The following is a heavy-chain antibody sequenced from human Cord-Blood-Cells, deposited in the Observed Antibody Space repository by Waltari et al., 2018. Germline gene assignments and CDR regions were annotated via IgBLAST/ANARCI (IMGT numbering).Heavy chain of an antibody. Sequence: QVTLKESGPVLVKPTETLTLTCTVSGFSLSNARMGVSWIRQPPGKALEWLAHIFSNDEKSYRTSLKSRLTISKDTSKSQVVLNMTNMDPVDTATYYCARSRITIFGVVIDYWGQGTLVTVSS. D-gene: IGHD3-3*01. CDR2: IFSNDEK. CDR3: ARSRITIFGVVIDY. V-gene: IGHV2-26*01. CDR1: GFSLSNARMG. J-gene: IGHJ4*02.